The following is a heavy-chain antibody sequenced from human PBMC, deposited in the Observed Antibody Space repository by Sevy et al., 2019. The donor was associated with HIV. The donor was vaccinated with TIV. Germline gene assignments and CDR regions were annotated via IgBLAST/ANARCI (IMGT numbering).Heavy chain of an antibody. CDR3: IRRYDFWSPTEDHSFHL. CDR2: IRSKVNNYAT. CDR1: GLTLSDSA. Sequence: GGSLRLSCAASGLTLSDSAIHWVRQASGKGLEWVARIRSKVNNYATAYGASVEGRCTISRDDAKNTAYLQISRLKTEETAVYYCIRRYDFWSPTEDHSFHLWGQGTMVTVSS. V-gene: IGHV3-73*01. D-gene: IGHD3-3*01. J-gene: IGHJ3*01.